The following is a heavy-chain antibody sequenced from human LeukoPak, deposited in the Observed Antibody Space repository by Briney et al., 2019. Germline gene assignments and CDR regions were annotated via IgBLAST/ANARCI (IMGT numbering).Heavy chain of an antibody. D-gene: IGHD1-26*01. CDR1: GFTFSNSG. CDR2: ISSNGGST. CDR3: VKGRSGGSYGM. J-gene: IGHJ4*02. Sequence: GGSLRLSCSASGFTFSNSGMHWVRQAPGKGLECVSAISSNGGSTYYADSVKGRFTISRDNSRNTLYPQMSSLRAEDTAVYYCVKGRSGGSYGMWGQGTLLTVSS. V-gene: IGHV3-64D*09.